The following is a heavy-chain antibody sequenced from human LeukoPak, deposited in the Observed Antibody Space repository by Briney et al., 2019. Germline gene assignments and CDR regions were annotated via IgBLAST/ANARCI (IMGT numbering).Heavy chain of an antibody. J-gene: IGHJ4*02. V-gene: IGHV3-30*02. Sequence: PGGSLRLSCAASGFTFSNYAMHWVRQAPGKGLEWVAFTRLDGSKKYHADSVKGRFTISRDNTKNTLYLQMNSLRPEDTAMYYCAILGTEIILAGLGYWGQGTLVTVSS. D-gene: IGHD6-19*01. CDR1: GFTFSNYA. CDR3: AILGTEIILAGLGY. CDR2: TRLDGSKK.